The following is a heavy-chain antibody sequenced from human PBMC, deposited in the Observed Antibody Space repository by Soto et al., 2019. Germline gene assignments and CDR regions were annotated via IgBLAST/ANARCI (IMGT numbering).Heavy chain of an antibody. J-gene: IGHJ4*02. CDR1: GGSISTSNW. CDR3: ARTSTSGTRFDY. V-gene: IGHV4-4*02. D-gene: IGHD1-1*01. CDR2: VYHSGST. Sequence: QVQLQESGPGLVKPSGTLSLTCAVSGGSISTSNWGSWVRQPPGKGLEWIGEVYHSGSTNYNPSFKSRVAMSVEKSKNQYYLKFNSLTAADSALYYCARTSTSGTRFDYCGQGSLVTVSS.